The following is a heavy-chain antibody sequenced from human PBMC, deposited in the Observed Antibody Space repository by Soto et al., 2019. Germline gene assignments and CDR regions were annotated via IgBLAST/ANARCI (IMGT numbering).Heavy chain of an antibody. V-gene: IGHV1-3*01. CDR3: AGLGVPMEEDAFDI. CDR2: INAGNGNT. J-gene: IGHJ3*02. CDR1: GYTFTSYA. D-gene: IGHD3-3*01. Sequence: GASVKVSCKAPGYTFTSYAMHWVRQAPGQRLEWMGWINAGNGNTKYSQKFQGRVTITRDTSASTAYMELSSLRSEDTAVYYCAGLGVPMEEDAFDISGQGTMVTVSS.